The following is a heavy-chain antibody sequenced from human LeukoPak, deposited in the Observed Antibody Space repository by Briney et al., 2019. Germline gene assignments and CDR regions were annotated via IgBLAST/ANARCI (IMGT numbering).Heavy chain of an antibody. CDR2: SIPIFGTA. J-gene: IGHJ5*02. CDR3: ARAGYSSSWYKGGFDP. D-gene: IGHD6-13*01. Sequence: ASVKVSCKTSGYTFTGYYMHWVRQAPGQGLEWMGGSIPIFGTANYAQKFQGRVTITADESTSTAYMELSSLRSEDTAVYYCARAGYSSSWYKGGFDPWGQGTLVTVSS. V-gene: IGHV1-69*13. CDR1: GYTFTGYY.